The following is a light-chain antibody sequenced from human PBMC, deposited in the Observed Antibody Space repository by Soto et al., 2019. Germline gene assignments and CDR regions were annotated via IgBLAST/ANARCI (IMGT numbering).Light chain of an antibody. CDR3: SSYTTSSTRV. CDR1: SSDVGIYNY. J-gene: IGLJ1*01. V-gene: IGLV2-14*01. Sequence: SVLTQPASVSASPGQSIAIPCTGSSSDVGIYNYVSWYQQHPGKVPKLIIYEVSNRPSGVSNRFSGSKSGNTASLTISGLQAEDEADYYCSSYTTSSTRVFGTGTKVTVL. CDR2: EVS.